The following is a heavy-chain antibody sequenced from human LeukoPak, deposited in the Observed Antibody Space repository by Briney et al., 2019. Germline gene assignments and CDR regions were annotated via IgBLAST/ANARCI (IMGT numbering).Heavy chain of an antibody. CDR2: INYSGNT. J-gene: IGHJ4*02. CDR3: AREARGEMTTSPLDY. Sequence: SETLSLTCTVSGGSISSTIFYWGWNRQPPGKGLEWIGSINYSGNTHYNPSLKSRVTISLDTSKHQVSLTLRSVTAADTAVYYCAREARGEMTTSPLDYWGQGTRVTVSS. V-gene: IGHV4-39*02. D-gene: IGHD5-24*01. CDR1: GGSISSTIFY.